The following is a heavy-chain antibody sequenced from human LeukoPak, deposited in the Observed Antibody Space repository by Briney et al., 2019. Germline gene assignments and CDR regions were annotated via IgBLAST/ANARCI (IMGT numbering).Heavy chain of an antibody. Sequence: GASVRVSCKASGYTFTGSYMHWVRQAPGQGFEWIGWISPASGATKYAQNLQGRVTLTTDTSITTAYMELSSLTSDDTASYYCLNEHGGWGQGTPVTVSS. J-gene: IGHJ4*02. CDR3: LNEHGG. CDR1: GYTFTGSY. CDR2: ISPASGAT. V-gene: IGHV1-2*02. D-gene: IGHD1-1*01.